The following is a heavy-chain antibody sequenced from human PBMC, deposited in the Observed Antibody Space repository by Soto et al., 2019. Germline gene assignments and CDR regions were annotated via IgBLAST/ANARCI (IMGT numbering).Heavy chain of an antibody. CDR3: ARGEGGYYYYGMDV. CDR1: GGKCSYYY. V-gene: IGHV4-34*01. J-gene: IGHJ6*02. CDR2: INHSGST. D-gene: IGHD3-16*01. Sequence: SETLSPSRAFAGGKCSYYYLSLISKPPGKGLEWIGEINHSGSTNYNPSLKSRVTISVDTSKNQFSLKLSSVTAADTAVYYCARGEGGYYYYGMDVWGQGTTVIVSS.